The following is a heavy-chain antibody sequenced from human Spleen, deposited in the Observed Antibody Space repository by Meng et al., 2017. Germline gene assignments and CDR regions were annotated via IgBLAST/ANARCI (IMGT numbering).Heavy chain of an antibody. J-gene: IGHJ4*01. CDR3: ARGSAGDYYFDS. CDR1: GDSISNYY. CDR2: TYVGGST. Sequence: SETLSLTCSVSGDSISNYYWNWLRQPAGKRLEWIGRTYVGGSTDYNPSLRSRVTVSVDTSKKQISLRLASVTAADTAVYFCARGSAGDYYFDSWGHGTLVTVSS. D-gene: IGHD2-21*02. V-gene: IGHV4-4*07.